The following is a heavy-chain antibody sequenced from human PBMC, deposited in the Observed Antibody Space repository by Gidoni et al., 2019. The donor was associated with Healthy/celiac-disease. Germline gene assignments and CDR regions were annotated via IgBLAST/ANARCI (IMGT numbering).Heavy chain of an antibody. V-gene: IGHV3-15*01. CDR3: TTGAAVAGPFDY. J-gene: IGHJ4*02. CDR2: IKRKTDGGTT. CDR1: GFTFSNAW. D-gene: IGHD6-19*01. Sequence: EVQLVESGGGLVKPGGSLRLSCAASGFTFSNAWMSWVRQASGKGLEWVGSIKRKTDGGTTDNAATVKGRFTISRDDSKNTLYLQMNSLKTEDTAVYYCTTGAAVAGPFDYGGQGTLVTVSS.